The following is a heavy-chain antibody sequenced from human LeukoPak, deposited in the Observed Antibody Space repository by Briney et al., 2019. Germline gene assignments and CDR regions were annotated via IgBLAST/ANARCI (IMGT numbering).Heavy chain of an antibody. J-gene: IGHJ6*04. V-gene: IGHV1-69*13. CDR2: IIPIFGTA. Sequence: SVKVSCKASGGTFSSYAISWVRQAPGQGLEWMGGIIPIFGTANYAQKFQGRVTITADESTSTAYMELSSLRSEDTAVYYCAKPPGGIWVFSGTSCYGPPETYYYYGMEVWGKGTTVTVSS. CDR1: GGTFSSYA. CDR3: AKPPGGIWVFSGTSCYGPPETYYYYGMEV. D-gene: IGHD2-2*01.